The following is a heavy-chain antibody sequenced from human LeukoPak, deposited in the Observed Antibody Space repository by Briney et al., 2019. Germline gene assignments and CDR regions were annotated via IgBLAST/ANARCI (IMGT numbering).Heavy chain of an antibody. Sequence: GGSLRLSCAASGFTFSTSWMHWVRQAPGKGLVWVSRVESNGRNTIYADSVKGRFTISRDNRKNTLYLQMNSLRAEDTAVYYCARDGSAYNFDYWGQGTLVNVSS. CDR1: GFTFSTSW. J-gene: IGHJ4*02. CDR3: ARDGSAYNFDY. CDR2: VESNGRNT. V-gene: IGHV3-74*01. D-gene: IGHD5-24*01.